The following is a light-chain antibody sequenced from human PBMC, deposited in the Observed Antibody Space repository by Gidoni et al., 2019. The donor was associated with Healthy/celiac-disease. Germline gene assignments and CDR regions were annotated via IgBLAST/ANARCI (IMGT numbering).Light chain of an antibody. Sequence: DIVMTQSPDSLAVSLGERATINCKSSQSVLYSSNNKNYLAWYQQKPGQPPKLPIYWASTRESGVPDRFGGSGSGTDFTLTISSLQAEDVAVYYCQQYYSTPRTFGQGTKVEIK. CDR1: QSVLYSSNNKNY. CDR2: WAS. CDR3: QQYYSTPRT. V-gene: IGKV4-1*01. J-gene: IGKJ1*01.